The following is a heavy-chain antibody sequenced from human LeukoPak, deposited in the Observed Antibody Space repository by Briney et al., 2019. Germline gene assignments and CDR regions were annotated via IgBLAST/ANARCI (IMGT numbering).Heavy chain of an antibody. Sequence: PGGSLRLSCAASGFTFSDYAMSWVRQAPGKGLEWVSAMSSSGGSAYYADPVKGRFTISRDNSKNTLYLQMNSLRAEDTAIYYCAPRQEGSGSWYRISWGQGTLVTVSS. J-gene: IGHJ4*02. V-gene: IGHV3-23*01. D-gene: IGHD6-13*01. CDR1: GFTFSDYA. CDR3: APRQEGSGSWYRIS. CDR2: MSSSGGSA.